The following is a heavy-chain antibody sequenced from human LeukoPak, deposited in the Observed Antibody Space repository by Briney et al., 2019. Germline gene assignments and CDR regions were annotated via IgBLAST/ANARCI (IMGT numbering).Heavy chain of an antibody. V-gene: IGHV4-4*07. D-gene: IGHD3-22*01. Sequence: SETLSLTCTVSGGSISTYYWSWIRQPAGKGLEWIGRIHSSGTTHYNPSLRSRVTLSIDTSKNQFSLKLSPVTAADTAVYYCASFIRDYDTRGRVGFEFDPWGQGTLVTVSS. J-gene: IGHJ5*02. CDR3: ASFIRDYDTRGRVGFEFDP. CDR2: IHSSGTT. CDR1: GGSISTYY.